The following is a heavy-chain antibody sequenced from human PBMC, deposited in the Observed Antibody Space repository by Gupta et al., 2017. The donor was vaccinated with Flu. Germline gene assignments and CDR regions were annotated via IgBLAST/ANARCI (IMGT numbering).Heavy chain of an antibody. D-gene: IGHD6-19*01. V-gene: IGHV4-4*07. CDR1: GGSISSYY. J-gene: IGHJ4*02. CDR2: IYTSGST. CDR3: ARVPFRGSSGSPYYFDY. Sequence: QVQLQESGPGLVKPSETLSLTCTVSGGSISSYYWSWIRQPAGKGLEWIGRIYTSGSTNYNPSLKSRVTMSVDTSKNQFSLKLSSVTAADKGGYYCARVPFRGSSGSPYYFDYWGQGTLVTVSS.